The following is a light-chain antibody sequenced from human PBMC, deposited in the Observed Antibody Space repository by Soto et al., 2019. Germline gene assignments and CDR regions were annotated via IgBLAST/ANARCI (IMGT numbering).Light chain of an antibody. CDR2: GAS. V-gene: IGKV3-15*01. CDR3: QQYNQWPIT. CDR1: QSVGSN. Sequence: EIVMTQSPATLSVSPGERATLSCRASQSVGSNLAWYQQKPGQAPRLLIYGASTRATSISARFSGSGSATDFTLTISSLQSEDFALYYCQQYNQWPITFGQGTRLEIK. J-gene: IGKJ5*01.